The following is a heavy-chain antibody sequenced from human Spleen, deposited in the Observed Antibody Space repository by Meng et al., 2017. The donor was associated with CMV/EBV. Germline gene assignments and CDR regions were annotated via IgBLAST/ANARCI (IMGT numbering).Heavy chain of an antibody. Sequence: GESLKISCEASGFTFTKYWVTWVRQAPGKGLAWVAIINQDGGEKYYVDSVKGRFTISRDNAKNSLYLEMNSLGAEDTAVYYCARTSCSRTSCYKWFDFWGQGTLVTVSS. J-gene: IGHJ5*01. V-gene: IGHV3-7*01. D-gene: IGHD2-2*02. CDR2: INQDGGEK. CDR3: ARTSCSRTSCYKWFDF. CDR1: GFTFTKYW.